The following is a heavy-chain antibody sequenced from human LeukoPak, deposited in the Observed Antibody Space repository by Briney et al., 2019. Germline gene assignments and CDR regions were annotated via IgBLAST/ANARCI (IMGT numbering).Heavy chain of an antibody. CDR3: AKGRGIAVAGKGDYFDY. CDR1: GFTFSSYG. J-gene: IGHJ4*02. CDR2: ISYDGSNK. V-gene: IGHV3-30*18. D-gene: IGHD6-19*01. Sequence: QAGRSLRLSCAASGFTFSSYGMHWVRQAPGKGLERVAVISYDGSNKYYADSVKGRFTISRDNSKNTLYLQMNSLRAEDTAVYYCAKGRGIAVAGKGDYFDYWGQGTLVTVSS.